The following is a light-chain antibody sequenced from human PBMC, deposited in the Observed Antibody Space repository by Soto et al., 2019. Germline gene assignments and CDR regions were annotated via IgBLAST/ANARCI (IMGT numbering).Light chain of an antibody. CDR2: EVS. CDR1: SSDIGYYNY. Sequence: QSALPQPASVSGSPGQSITISCTGTSSDIGYYNYVSWYQHHPGNAPKLIIYEVSNRPSGISNRFSGSKSGNTASLTISGLQVEDDADYYCTSYTLTSTLHVFGAGTKLTVL. J-gene: IGLJ1*01. V-gene: IGLV2-14*01. CDR3: TSYTLTSTLHV.